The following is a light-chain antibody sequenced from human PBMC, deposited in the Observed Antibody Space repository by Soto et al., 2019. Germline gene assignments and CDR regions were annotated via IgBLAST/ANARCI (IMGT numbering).Light chain of an antibody. J-gene: IGKJ1*01. CDR2: DAS. Sequence: IQMTQSPSTLSASVGDRFTITCRASLSITNRLACYQQKPGKAPKVLIYDASNLESGVPSRFSGSGSGTXLILTISSLQPDDFASYRCQHYGGMWTFGQGTK. CDR1: LSITNR. CDR3: QHYGGMWT. V-gene: IGKV1-5*01.